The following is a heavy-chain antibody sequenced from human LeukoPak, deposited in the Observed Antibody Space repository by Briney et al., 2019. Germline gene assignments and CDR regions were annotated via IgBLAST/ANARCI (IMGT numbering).Heavy chain of an antibody. J-gene: IGHJ4*02. V-gene: IGHV3-23*01. CDR3: AKDKLRYGTSFDY. D-gene: IGHD5-18*01. Sequence: AGGSLRLSCEASGFTFSSYAMAWVRQAPGKGLEWVSGIHGRGGGINYADSVTGRFTISRDNSKNTLFLQMNSLRAEDTAVYYCAKDKLRYGTSFDYWGQGTLVTVSS. CDR2: IHGRGGGI. CDR1: GFTFSSYA.